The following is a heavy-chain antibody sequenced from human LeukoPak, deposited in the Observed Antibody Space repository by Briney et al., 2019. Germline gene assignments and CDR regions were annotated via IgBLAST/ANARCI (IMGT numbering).Heavy chain of an antibody. Sequence: GASVKVSCKASGGTFSSYAISWVRQAPGQGLEWMGGIIPIFGTANYAQKFQGRVTITADKSTSTAYMELSSLRSEDTAVYYCARSSCSGGSCYLDYYYYYMDVWGKGTTVTVSS. J-gene: IGHJ6*03. CDR1: GGTFSSYA. V-gene: IGHV1-69*06. CDR2: IIPIFGTA. CDR3: ARSSCSGGSCYLDYYYYYMDV. D-gene: IGHD2-15*01.